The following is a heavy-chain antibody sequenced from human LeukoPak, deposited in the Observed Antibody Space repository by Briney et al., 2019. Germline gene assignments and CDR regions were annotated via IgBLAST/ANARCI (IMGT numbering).Heavy chain of an antibody. J-gene: IGHJ4*02. CDR3: ARETPTMVRGVIVDY. D-gene: IGHD3-10*01. CDR2: INPNSGGT. V-gene: IGHV1-2*02. CDR1: GYTFTGYY. Sequence: ASVKVSCKASGYTFTGYYMHWVRQAPGQGLEWMGWINPNSGGTNYAQKFQGRVTMTRDTSISTAYMELSRLRSDDTAVYYCARETPTMVRGVIVDYWGQGTLVTVSS.